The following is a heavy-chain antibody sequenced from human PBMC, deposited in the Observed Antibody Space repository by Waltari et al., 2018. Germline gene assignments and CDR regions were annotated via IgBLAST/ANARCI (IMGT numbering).Heavy chain of an antibody. CDR1: GFTFISYW. V-gene: IGHV3-74*01. J-gene: IGHJ4*02. Sequence: EVQLVESGGDSVQPGGSLRLSCAVSGFTFISYWMHWVLPDPGKGLVWVSLIDGDRSTKTCADSVKGRFTISRDNARSTLYLQMNSLRAEDTAFYYCAREIAVTGQYYFDYWGQGTLVTVSS. CDR2: IDGDRSTK. CDR3: AREIAVTGQYYFDY. D-gene: IGHD6-13*01.